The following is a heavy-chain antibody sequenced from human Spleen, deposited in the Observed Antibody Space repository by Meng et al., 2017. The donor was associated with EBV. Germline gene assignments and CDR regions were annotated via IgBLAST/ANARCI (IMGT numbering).Heavy chain of an antibody. CDR3: VRENDYGGNFWYFDL. CDR2: LNTNTGNP. CDR1: GYSFSKYT. D-gene: IGHD4-23*01. V-gene: IGHV7-4-1*02. Sequence: QVALVQSGCEFKKPGASVKVSCKTSGYSFSKYTLNWVRQAPGQGLEWLGRLNTNTGNPTYAQAFTGRFVLSLDTSVNTAYLEISSLEAEDTAVYYCVRENDYGGNFWYFDLWGRGTLVTVSS. J-gene: IGHJ2*01.